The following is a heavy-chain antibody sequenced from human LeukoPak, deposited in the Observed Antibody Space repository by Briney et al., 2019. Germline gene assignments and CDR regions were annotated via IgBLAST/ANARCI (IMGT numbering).Heavy chain of an antibody. Sequence: GESLKISCKGSGYNFASYWIGWVRQMPGKGLEWMGIIFPDDSNTRYSPSFQGQVTISADKSISTAYLRWSSLKASDTAMYYCARRFSSYGVQDAFDTWGQGTMVTVSS. D-gene: IGHD5-18*01. CDR1: GYNFASYW. V-gene: IGHV5-51*01. CDR2: IFPDDSNT. CDR3: ARRFSSYGVQDAFDT. J-gene: IGHJ3*02.